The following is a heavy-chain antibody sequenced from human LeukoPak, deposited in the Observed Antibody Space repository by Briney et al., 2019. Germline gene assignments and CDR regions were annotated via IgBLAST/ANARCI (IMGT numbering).Heavy chain of an antibody. V-gene: IGHV3-15*07. CDR1: GFTFTNAW. D-gene: IGHD2/OR15-2a*01. CDR3: TRIFRTAHFDY. CDR2: IKSKTDGGTT. Sequence: RPGGSLRLPCAASGFTFTNAWMNWVRQAPGKGLEWVGRIKSKTDGGTTDYAAPVKGRFTISRDDSENTLYLQVNSLKTEDTAVYYCTRIFRTAHFDYWGQGTPVTVSS. J-gene: IGHJ4*02.